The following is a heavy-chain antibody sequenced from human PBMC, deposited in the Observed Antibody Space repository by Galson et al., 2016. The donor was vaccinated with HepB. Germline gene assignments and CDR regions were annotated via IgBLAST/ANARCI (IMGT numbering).Heavy chain of an antibody. Sequence: GSLRLSCAASGFTFSNYWMNWVRQAPGKGLVWVSRIVSDGSTSTYADSVKGRFTSSRDNARNTLYLQMNSLRAEDTAVYYWARGDGTGYHQSPDYWGQGTLVAVSS. J-gene: IGHJ4*02. CDR3: ARGDGTGYHQSPDY. CDR2: IVSDGSTS. CDR1: GFTFSNYW. D-gene: IGHD3-10*01. V-gene: IGHV3-74*01.